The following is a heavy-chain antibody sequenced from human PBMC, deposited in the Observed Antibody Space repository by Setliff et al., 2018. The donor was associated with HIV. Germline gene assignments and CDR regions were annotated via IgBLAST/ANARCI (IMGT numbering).Heavy chain of an antibody. CDR2: IYTSGLT. Sequence: SETLSLTCDVSGFSISSRYYWGWIRQPALKGLEWIGRIYTSGLTNYNPSLKSRVTISGDTSKNQFSLELTSVTAADTAVYYCAREVRWELPQGFDHWGQGSQVTVSS. CDR3: AREVRWELPQGFDH. D-gene: IGHD1-26*01. CDR1: GFSISSRYY. V-gene: IGHV4-38-2*02. J-gene: IGHJ4*02.